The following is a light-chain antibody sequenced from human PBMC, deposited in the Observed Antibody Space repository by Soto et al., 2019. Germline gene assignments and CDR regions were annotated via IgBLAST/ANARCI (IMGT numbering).Light chain of an antibody. CDR1: QGVSSSY. CDR3: QQYGTSSPWT. J-gene: IGKJ1*01. CDR2: GAS. Sequence: EIVLTQSPGTLSLSPEERATLSCRASQGVSSSYLAWYQQKPGQAPRLLIYGASTRATGIPARFSGSGSGTDFTLTISRLEPEDFAVYYCQQYGTSSPWTFGQGTKVDIK. V-gene: IGKV3-20*01.